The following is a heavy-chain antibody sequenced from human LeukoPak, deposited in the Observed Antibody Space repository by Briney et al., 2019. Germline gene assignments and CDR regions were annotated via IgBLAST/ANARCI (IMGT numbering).Heavy chain of an antibody. CDR1: GFTFSAHH. CDR2: LSSGHE. Sequence: GGSLRLSCATSGFTFSAHHMNWFRQAPGKGLEWVAYLSSGHELYADSVKGRFTISRDNAKNSLYLQMNSLRAEDTAVYYCVRDHAWGFDYWGQGTLVSVSS. CDR3: VRDHAWGFDY. V-gene: IGHV3-69-1*01. D-gene: IGHD7-27*01. J-gene: IGHJ4*02.